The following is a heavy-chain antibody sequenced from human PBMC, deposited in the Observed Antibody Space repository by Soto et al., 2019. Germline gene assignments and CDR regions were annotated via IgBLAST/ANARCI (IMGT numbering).Heavy chain of an antibody. J-gene: IGHJ6*02. CDR1: GYTFIRYG. CDR2: ISPYNDYT. D-gene: IGHD3-16*01. V-gene: IGHV1-18*01. Sequence: QVQLVQSAAEVKKPGASVKVSCKASGYTFIRYGITWVRQAPGQGLEWMGWISPYNDYTIYAQKLPGRVTMTTYTTTRTVYLELRGLKSDDTALYYCARGGYYDTCWGKLSHNGVDVWGQGTSVTVSS. CDR3: ARGGYYDTCWGKLSHNGVDV.